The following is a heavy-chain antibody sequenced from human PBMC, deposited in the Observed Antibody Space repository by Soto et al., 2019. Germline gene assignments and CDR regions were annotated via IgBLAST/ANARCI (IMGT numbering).Heavy chain of an antibody. CDR1: GFTSSTYW. CDR2: IKQDGSEK. CDR3: ASRYLEYCSSASCSAPYDF. J-gene: IGHJ4*02. V-gene: IGHV3-7*05. Sequence: EVQLVESGGGLVQPGGSLRLSCAASGFTSSTYWMSWVRQAPGKGLEWVANIKQDGSEKYYVDSVKGRFTISRDNTKKSLYLQMNSLRAEDTAVYYCASRYLEYCSSASCSAPYDFWGQGTLVTVSS. D-gene: IGHD2-2*01.